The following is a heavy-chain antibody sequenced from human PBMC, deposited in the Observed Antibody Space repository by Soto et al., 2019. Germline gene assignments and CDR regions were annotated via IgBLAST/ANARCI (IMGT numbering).Heavy chain of an antibody. J-gene: IGHJ6*02. V-gene: IGHV3-30*18. CDR3: AKEASSVWYGYYYYYYGMDV. CDR1: GFTFSSYG. D-gene: IGHD6-19*01. Sequence: QVQLVESGGGVVQPGRSLRLSCAASGFTFSSYGMHWDRQAPGKGLEWVAVISYDGSNKYYADSVKGRFTISRDNSKNTLYLQMNSLRAEDTAVYYCAKEASSVWYGYYYYYYGMDVWGQGTTVTVSS. CDR2: ISYDGSNK.